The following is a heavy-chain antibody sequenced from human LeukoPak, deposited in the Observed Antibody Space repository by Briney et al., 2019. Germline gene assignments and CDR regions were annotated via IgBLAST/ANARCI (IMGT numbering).Heavy chain of an antibody. CDR2: IYDSGST. J-gene: IGHJ6*02. CDR3: ARVGGTNFYYYGLDV. V-gene: IGHV4-59*01. D-gene: IGHD3-3*01. Sequence: PLETLSLTCAVSGGSISGYYWSWIRQPPGKGLEWIGYIYDSGSTNYNPSLKSRVTISVDTSKNQFSLKLNSVTAADTAVYYCARVGGTNFYYYGLDVWGQGTTVTVSS. CDR1: GGSISGYY.